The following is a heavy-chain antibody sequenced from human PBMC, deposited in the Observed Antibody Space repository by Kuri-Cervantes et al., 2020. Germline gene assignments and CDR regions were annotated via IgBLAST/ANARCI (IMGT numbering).Heavy chain of an antibody. CDR3: ARAVAVAGMGPQFDY. V-gene: IGHV3-7*01. CDR1: GFTFSSYG. J-gene: IGHJ4*02. Sequence: GESLKISCAASGFTFSSYGMHWVRQAPGEGLEWVANIKQDGSEKYYVDSVKGRFTISRDNAKNSLYLQMNSLRAEDTAVYYCARAVAVAGMGPQFDYWGQGTLVTVSS. CDR2: IKQDGSEK. D-gene: IGHD6-19*01.